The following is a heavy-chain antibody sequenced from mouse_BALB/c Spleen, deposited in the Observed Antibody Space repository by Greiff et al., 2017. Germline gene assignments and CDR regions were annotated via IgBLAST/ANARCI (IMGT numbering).Heavy chain of an antibody. CDR1: GFSLTSYG. J-gene: IGHJ4*01. V-gene: IGHV2-5-1*01. CDR2: IWRGGST. D-gene: IGHD2-4*01. Sequence: VQLQQSGPSLVQPSQSLSITCTVSGFSLTSYGVHWVRQSPGKGLEWLGVIWRGGSTDYNAAFMSRLSITKDNSKSQVFFKMNSLQADYTAIYYCAKNLDYDDHLYAMDYWGQGTSVTVSS. CDR3: AKNLDYDDHLYAMDY.